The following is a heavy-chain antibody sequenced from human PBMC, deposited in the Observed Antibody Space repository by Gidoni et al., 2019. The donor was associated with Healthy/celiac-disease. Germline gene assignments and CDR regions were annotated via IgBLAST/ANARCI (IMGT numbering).Heavy chain of an antibody. CDR3: ALGRQPNWFDP. J-gene: IGHJ5*02. CDR1: GFTFDDYA. V-gene: IGHV3-9*01. CDR2: ISWNSGSI. D-gene: IGHD5-18*01. Sequence: EVQLVESGGGLVQPGRSLRLSCAASGFTFDDYAMNWVRQAPGKGLEWVSVISWNSGSICYADSVKGRFTISRDNAKNSLYLQMNSLRAEDTALYYCALGRQPNWFDPWGQGTLVTVSS.